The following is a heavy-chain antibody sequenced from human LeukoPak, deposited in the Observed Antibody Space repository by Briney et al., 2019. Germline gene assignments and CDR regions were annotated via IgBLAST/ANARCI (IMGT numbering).Heavy chain of an antibody. Sequence: GGSLRLSCAASGFTFSSYAMHWVRQAPGKGLEWVAVISYDGSNKYYADSVKGRFTISRDNSKNTLYLQMNSLRVEDTAVYYCARAPRTAANFDYWXQGTLVTVSS. CDR1: GFTFSSYA. D-gene: IGHD6-13*01. V-gene: IGHV3-30-3*01. J-gene: IGHJ4*02. CDR2: ISYDGSNK. CDR3: ARAPRTAANFDY.